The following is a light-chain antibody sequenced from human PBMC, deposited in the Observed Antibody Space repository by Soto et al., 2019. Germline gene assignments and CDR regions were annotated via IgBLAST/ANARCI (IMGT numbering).Light chain of an antibody. Sequence: QSALTQPASVSGSPGQSITISCTGTSSDVGGYNYVSWYQQHPGKAPKRMIYDVSNRPSGVSNRFSGSKSGNTASLTISGLQAEDEADYYCSSYTSSSTLGVVFGGGTKVTVL. CDR1: SSDVGGYNY. CDR2: DVS. V-gene: IGLV2-14*01. J-gene: IGLJ2*01. CDR3: SSYTSSSTLGVV.